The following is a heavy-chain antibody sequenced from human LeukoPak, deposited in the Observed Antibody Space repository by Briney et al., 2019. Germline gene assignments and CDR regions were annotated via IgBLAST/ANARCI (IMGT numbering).Heavy chain of an antibody. CDR2: TYYRSKWNN. CDR3: ARDSSSLGLLDY. V-gene: IGHV6-1*01. Sequence: SQTLSLTCAISGDSVSGNSVAWNWIRQSPSRGLEWLGRTYYRSKWNNEYAVPVKSRITINSDTSKNQFSLQLNSVTPDDTAVYYCARDSSSLGLLDYWGQGTLVTVSS. J-gene: IGHJ4*02. D-gene: IGHD6-6*01. CDR1: GDSVSGNSVA.